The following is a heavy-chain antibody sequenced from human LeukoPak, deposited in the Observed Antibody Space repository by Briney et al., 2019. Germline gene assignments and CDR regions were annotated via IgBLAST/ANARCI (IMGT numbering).Heavy chain of an antibody. J-gene: IGHJ4*02. CDR2: ITGSGGTT. CDR1: GFTFSLYA. CDR3: AKHNSGNFIYFDS. Sequence: PGGSLRLFCAASGFTFSLYAMSWVRQAPGKGLEWVSGITGSGGTTYYADSVKGRFTLSRDNSKNTLYLQMNSLGAEDTAVYYCAKHNSGNFIYFDSWGQGALVTVSS. D-gene: IGHD1-26*01. V-gene: IGHV3-23*01.